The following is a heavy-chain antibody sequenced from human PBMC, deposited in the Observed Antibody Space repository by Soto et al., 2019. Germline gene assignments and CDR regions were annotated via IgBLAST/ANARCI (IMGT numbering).Heavy chain of an antibody. Sequence: SETLSLTCTVSGGSISSYYWSWIRQPPGKGLEWIGYIYYSGSTNYNPSLKSRVTISVDTSKNQFSLKLSSVTAADTAVYYCARGKGYDFWSGYYCFDYWGQGTLVTVSS. CDR3: ARGKGYDFWSGYYCFDY. D-gene: IGHD3-3*01. J-gene: IGHJ4*02. CDR1: GGSISSYY. V-gene: IGHV4-59*01. CDR2: IYYSGST.